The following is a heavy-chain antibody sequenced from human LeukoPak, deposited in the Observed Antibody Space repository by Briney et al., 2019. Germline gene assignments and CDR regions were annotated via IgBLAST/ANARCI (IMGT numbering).Heavy chain of an antibody. CDR3: AKGAGILSPYYMDV. CDR2: IRYDGSNK. CDR1: GFTFSSYS. V-gene: IGHV3-30*02. Sequence: TGGSLRLSCAASGFTFSSYSMNWVRQAPGKGLEWVAFIRYDGSNKYYADSVKGRFTISRDNSKNTLYLQMNSLRAEDTAVYYCAKGAGILSPYYMDVWAKGLRSPSP. D-gene: IGHD2-15*01. J-gene: IGHJ6*03.